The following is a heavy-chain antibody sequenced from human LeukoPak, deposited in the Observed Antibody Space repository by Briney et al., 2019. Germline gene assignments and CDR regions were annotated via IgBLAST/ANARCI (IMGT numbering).Heavy chain of an antibody. J-gene: IGHJ3*02. V-gene: IGHV4-59*08. CDR3: ARHLWRGGTTDSFDI. Sequence: SETLSLTCTVSGGSISRDYWNWLRQPPGKGLEGVGDIDYSGRTNYNPSLNSRVTISVDTSKNQFSLKLSPVTAADTAVYYSARHLWRGGTTDSFDIWGQGTMVSVSS. D-gene: IGHD3-10*01. CDR1: GGSISRDY. CDR2: IDYSGRT.